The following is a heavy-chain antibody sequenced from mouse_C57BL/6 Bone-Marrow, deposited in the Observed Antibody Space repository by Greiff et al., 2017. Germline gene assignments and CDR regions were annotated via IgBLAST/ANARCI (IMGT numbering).Heavy chain of an antibody. V-gene: IGHV1-63*01. J-gene: IGHJ1*03. CDR2: IYPGGGYT. D-gene: IGHD2-2*01. Sequence: QVQLQQSGAELVRPGTSVKMSCKASGYTFTNYWIGWAKQRPGHGLEWIGDIYPGGGYTNYNEKFKGKATLTADKSSSTAYMQFSSPTSEDSAIYYCARKGARAMDGYVLWYFDVWGTGTTVTVSS. CDR1: GYTFTNYW. CDR3: ARKGARAMDGYVLWYFDV.